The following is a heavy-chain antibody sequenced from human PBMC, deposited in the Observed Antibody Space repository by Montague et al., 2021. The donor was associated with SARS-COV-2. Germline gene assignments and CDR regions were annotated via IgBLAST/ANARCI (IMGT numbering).Heavy chain of an antibody. Sequence: SETLSLTCTVSGGSTTNNIDYWAWIRQPPGKGLEWIGSIYYTGNTYYNPSLKSRVTISVVTSKNHFTLKLSSVTAAETAVYYCARLKRYFDSSGSLSAFDFWGQGTKVTVSS. CDR2: IYYTGNT. CDR1: GGSTTNNIDY. CDR3: ARLKRYFDSSGSLSAFDF. V-gene: IGHV4-39*02. D-gene: IGHD3-22*01. J-gene: IGHJ3*01.